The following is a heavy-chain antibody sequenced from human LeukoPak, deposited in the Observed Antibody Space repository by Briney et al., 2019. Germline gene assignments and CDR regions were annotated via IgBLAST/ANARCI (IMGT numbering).Heavy chain of an antibody. V-gene: IGHV1-2*02. J-gene: IGHJ4*02. D-gene: IGHD7-27*01. CDR1: GYTFTGNY. CDR2: INPNSGGT. CDR3: ARDYLGTGALDY. Sequence: ASVKVSCKASGYTFTGNYMHWVRQAPGQGLEWMGWINPNSGGTSYAQKFRGGVTMTRDTSISTAYMELSRLTSDDTAVYYCARDYLGTGALDYWGQGTLVTVSS.